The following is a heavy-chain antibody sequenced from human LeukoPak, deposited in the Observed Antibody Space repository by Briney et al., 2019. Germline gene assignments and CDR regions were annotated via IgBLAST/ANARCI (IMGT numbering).Heavy chain of an antibody. V-gene: IGHV2-70*04. CDR1: GFSLCTRRLR. Sequence: SGPALLKTTQTPTLSCTFSGFSLCTRRLRGSGLRRPPGKALEWLAGIDWDDDKYYSTSLKTRLTISKDTSKNQVVLTMTNMEPVDTASYYCAGGTAMVSVSLDYWGQGTLVTVSS. D-gene: IGHD5-18*01. CDR2: IDWDDDK. CDR3: AGGTAMVSVSLDY. J-gene: IGHJ4*02.